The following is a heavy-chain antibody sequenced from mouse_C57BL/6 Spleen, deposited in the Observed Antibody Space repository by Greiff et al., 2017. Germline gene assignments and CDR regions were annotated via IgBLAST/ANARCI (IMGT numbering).Heavy chain of an antibody. J-gene: IGHJ4*01. D-gene: IGHD1-1*01. Sequence: VQRVESGAELVRPGTSVKVSCKASGYAFTNYLIEWVKQRPGQGLEWIGVINPGSGGTNYNEKFKGKATLTADKSSSTAYMQLSSLTSEDSAVYFCARSGYYGSSYEAMDYWGQGTSVTVSS. V-gene: IGHV1-54*01. CDR2: INPGSGGT. CDR1: GYAFTNYL. CDR3: ARSGYYGSSYEAMDY.